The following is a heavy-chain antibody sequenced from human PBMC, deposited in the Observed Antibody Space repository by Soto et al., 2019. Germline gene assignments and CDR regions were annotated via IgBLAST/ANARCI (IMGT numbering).Heavy chain of an antibody. Sequence: ESGGGLVQSGGSLRLTCAAYGFTFNDFWMGWVRQAPAKGLEWVANINQDGSETHYMDSVKGRFTISRDNAKRSLYLQMNSLRVEDTAVYFFVFSARWGQGTLVTVSS. V-gene: IGHV3-7*01. J-gene: IGHJ4*02. CDR1: GFTFNDFW. CDR3: VFSAR. D-gene: IGHD6-6*01. CDR2: INQDGSET.